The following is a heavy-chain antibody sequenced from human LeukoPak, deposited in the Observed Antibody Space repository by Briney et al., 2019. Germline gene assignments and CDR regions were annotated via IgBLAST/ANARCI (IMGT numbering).Heavy chain of an antibody. D-gene: IGHD1-26*01. J-gene: IGHJ1*01. Sequence: SGTLSLTCAVSGGSISSSNWWSWVRQPPGKGLEWIGEIYHSGSTNYNPSLKSRVTISVDKSKNQFSLNVSSVTAADTAVYYCARAEVVGAHLRSGYFQHWGQGTLVIVSS. CDR3: ARAEVVGAHLRSGYFQH. CDR1: GGSISSSNW. V-gene: IGHV4-4*02. CDR2: IYHSGST.